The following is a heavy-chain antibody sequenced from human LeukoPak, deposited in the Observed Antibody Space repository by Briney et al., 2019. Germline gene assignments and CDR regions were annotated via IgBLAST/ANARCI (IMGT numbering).Heavy chain of an antibody. CDR3: AREPQGYYDSSGYGAFDI. J-gene: IGHJ3*02. D-gene: IGHD3-22*01. CDR1: GFTFSSYA. Sequence: GGSLRLSCAASGFTFSSYAMSWVRQAPGKGLEWVSSISSSSSYIYYADSVKGRFTISSDNAKNSLYLQMNSLRAEDTAVYYCAREPQGYYDSSGYGAFDIWGQGTMVTVSS. V-gene: IGHV3-21*01. CDR2: ISSSSSYI.